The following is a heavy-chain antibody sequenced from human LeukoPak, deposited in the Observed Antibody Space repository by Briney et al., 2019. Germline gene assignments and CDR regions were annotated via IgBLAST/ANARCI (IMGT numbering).Heavy chain of an antibody. V-gene: IGHV3-23*01. CDR3: AKASAYYYDSSGYEDN. J-gene: IGHJ4*02. CDR2: ISGSGGST. CDR1: GFTFSSYA. Sequence: GGSLRLSCAASGFTFSSYAMSWVRQAPGKGLEWVSGISGSGGSTYNADSVKGRFTISRDNSKNTLYLQMNSLRAEDTAVYYCAKASAYYYDSSGYEDNWGQGTLVTVSS. D-gene: IGHD3-22*01.